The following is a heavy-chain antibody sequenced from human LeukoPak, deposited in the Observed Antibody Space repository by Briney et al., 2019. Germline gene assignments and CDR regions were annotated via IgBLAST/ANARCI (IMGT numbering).Heavy chain of an antibody. CDR3: ARHVVDRITMTNNWLDP. CDR1: GGSISSYY. V-gene: IGHV4-4*09. J-gene: IGHJ5*02. CDR2: TYTSGST. D-gene: IGHD3-22*01. Sequence: PSETLSLTCTVSGGSISSYYWSWIRQPPGKGLEWIGNTYTSGSTNYNPSLKSRVTISVDTSKNQFSLKLSSVTAADTAVYYCARHVVDRITMTNNWLDPWGQGTLVTVSS.